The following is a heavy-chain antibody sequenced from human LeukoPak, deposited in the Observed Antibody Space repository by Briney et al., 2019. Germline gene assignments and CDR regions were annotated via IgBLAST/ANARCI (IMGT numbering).Heavy chain of an antibody. CDR3: ATRRHEGMEWSWDFDY. Sequence: GASVKVSCKASGGTFSSYAISWVRQAPGQGLEWMGGIIPIFGTANYAQKFQGRVTITTDESTSTAYMELSSLRSEDTAVYYCATRRHEGMEWSWDFDYWGQGTLVTVSS. D-gene: IGHD3-3*01. CDR1: GGTFSSYA. CDR2: IIPIFGTA. J-gene: IGHJ4*02. V-gene: IGHV1-69*05.